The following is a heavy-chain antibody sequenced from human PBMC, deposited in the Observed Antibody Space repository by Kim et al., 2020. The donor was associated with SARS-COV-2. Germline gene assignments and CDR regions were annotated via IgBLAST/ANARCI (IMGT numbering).Heavy chain of an antibody. J-gene: IGHJ6*02. CDR1: GFTFSSYG. Sequence: GGSLRLSCAASGFTFSSYGMHWVRQAPGKGLEWVAVISYDGSNKYYADSVKGRFTISRDNSKNTLYLQMNSLRAEDTAVYYCARERERGVPRYYYGMDVWGQGTTVTVSS. V-gene: IGHV3-33*05. CDR3: ARERERGVPRYYYGMDV. D-gene: IGHD3-10*01. CDR2: ISYDGSNK.